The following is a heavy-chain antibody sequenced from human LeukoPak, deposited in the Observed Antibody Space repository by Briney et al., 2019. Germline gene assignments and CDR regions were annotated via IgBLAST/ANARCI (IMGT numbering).Heavy chain of an antibody. CDR3: ARGAAAGTEWFDP. D-gene: IGHD6-13*01. V-gene: IGHV4-39*07. J-gene: IGHJ5*02. Sequence: SETLSLTCTVSGDSISRSSDYWGWIRQPPGKGPEWIGSVYYIGSTFYNPSLKSRLTISIDTSKNQFSLKLSSVTAADTAVYYCARGAAAGTEWFDPWGQGTLVTVSS. CDR1: GDSISRSSDY. CDR2: VYYIGST.